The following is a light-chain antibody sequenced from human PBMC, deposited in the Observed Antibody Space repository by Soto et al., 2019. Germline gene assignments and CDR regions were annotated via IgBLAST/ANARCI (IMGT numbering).Light chain of an antibody. V-gene: IGKV1-27*01. CDR2: AAS. J-gene: IGKJ3*01. CDR3: QKYSSVPV. CDR1: QGIRNF. Sequence: DIPMTQSPPSLSASVGDRVTITCRASQGIRNFVAWYQQKPGKAPKLLIYAASTLQSGVPSRFSGSGSGTDFTLTINGLQPEDVATYSCQKYSSVPVFGPGTKVEIK.